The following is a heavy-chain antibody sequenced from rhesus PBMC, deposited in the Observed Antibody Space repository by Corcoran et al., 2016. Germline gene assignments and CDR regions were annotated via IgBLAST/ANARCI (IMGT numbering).Heavy chain of an antibody. Sequence: EVQLVESGGGLAKPGGSLRLPCAASGFTFSSYWLHCVRQALMKGLEWLSAINSAGSSTYYACSVKGRFTISRENAKNTLYRQMDGLRAEDTAVYYCAGLTSPWGQGVLVTVSS. V-gene: IGHV3-14*01. J-gene: IGHJ4*01. CDR1: GFTFSSYW. CDR3: AGLTSP. CDR2: INSAGSST.